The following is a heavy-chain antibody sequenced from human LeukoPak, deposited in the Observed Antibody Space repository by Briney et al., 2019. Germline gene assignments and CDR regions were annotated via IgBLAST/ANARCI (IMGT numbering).Heavy chain of an antibody. Sequence: PGGSLRLSCAASGFTFSGSGMSGVRQAPGKGLEWISSSGDSDGSTYYADSLKGRFTISRDNSKNTLYLQMNNLRAEDTAVYYCAKGGCRGTCNPLAYWGQGALVTVSP. D-gene: IGHD2-15*01. CDR1: GFTFSGSG. CDR3: AKGGCRGTCNPLAY. CDR2: SGDSDGST. J-gene: IGHJ4*02. V-gene: IGHV3-23*01.